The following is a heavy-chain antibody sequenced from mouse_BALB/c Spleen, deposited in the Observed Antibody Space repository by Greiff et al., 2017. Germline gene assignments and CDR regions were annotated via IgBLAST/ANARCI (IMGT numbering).Heavy chain of an antibody. Sequence: EVKLVESGGGLVKPGGSLKLSCAASGFTFSSYAMSWVRQTPEKRLEWVATISSGGSYTYYPDSVKGRFTISRDNAKNTLYLQMSSLRSEDTAMYYCARHICYDYDRAYWGQGTLVTVSA. D-gene: IGHD2-4*01. CDR2: ISSGGSYT. V-gene: IGHV5-9-3*01. CDR1: GFTFSSYA. J-gene: IGHJ3*01. CDR3: ARHICYDYDRAY.